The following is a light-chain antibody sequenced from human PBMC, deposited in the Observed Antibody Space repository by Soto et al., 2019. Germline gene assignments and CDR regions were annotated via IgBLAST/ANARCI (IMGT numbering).Light chain of an antibody. CDR1: QSISSW. V-gene: IGKV1-5*03. Sequence: DIRITQAHSTLSASVGDRVTITCRASQSISSWLAWYQQKPGKAPKLLIYKASSLESGVPPRVSGSGSGTEFTLTISSLQPDDFATYDCQQDNSYPWTFGQGTKVAIK. CDR2: KAS. J-gene: IGKJ1*01. CDR3: QQDNSYPWT.